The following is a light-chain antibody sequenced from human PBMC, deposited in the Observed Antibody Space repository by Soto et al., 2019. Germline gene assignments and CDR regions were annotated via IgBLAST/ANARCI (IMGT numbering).Light chain of an antibody. J-gene: IGLJ3*02. CDR2: EVT. Sequence: QSVLTQPASVSGSPGQSITISCTGTRSDVGSYNLVSWYQQHPGKAPKLMIFEVTKRPSGVSNRFSGSKSGYTASLTISGLQADDEADYYCCSYTTRSTWVFGGGTKLTVL. CDR3: CSYTTRSTWV. CDR1: RSDVGSYNL. V-gene: IGLV2-23*02.